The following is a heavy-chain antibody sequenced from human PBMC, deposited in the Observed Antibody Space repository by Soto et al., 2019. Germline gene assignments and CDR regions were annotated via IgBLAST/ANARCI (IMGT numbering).Heavy chain of an antibody. D-gene: IGHD1-7*01. CDR1: GFTVGTNY. J-gene: IGHJ6*03. CDR3: ARARGTPGTYYIDV. CDR2: IYAAGRT. Sequence: EVRVVESGGGLVQPGGSLRLSCEASGFTVGTNYISWVRQSPGKGLEWVSVIYAAGRTYYPDSVKGRSTISTDKSLNTVSLQTRSLRVDDTAVYYCARARGTPGTYYIDVWGKGTTVTVSS. V-gene: IGHV3-66*01.